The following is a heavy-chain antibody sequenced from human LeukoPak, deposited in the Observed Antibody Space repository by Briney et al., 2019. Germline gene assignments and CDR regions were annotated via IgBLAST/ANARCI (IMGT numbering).Heavy chain of an antibody. V-gene: IGHV3-11*01. CDR2: ISTDSGTI. J-gene: IGHJ6*02. D-gene: IGHD2-8*02. Sequence: GGSLRLSCAVSGFTFGHYYVSWIRQSPGKGQEWISYISTDSGTIYYAHSVKGRFTISRDNAKNSLYLKMNSLKAEDTDVYYASAFRYCTGCYGRDLFGMDVWGRGTTVTVSS. CDR3: SAFRYCTGCYGRDLFGMDV. CDR1: GFTFGHYY.